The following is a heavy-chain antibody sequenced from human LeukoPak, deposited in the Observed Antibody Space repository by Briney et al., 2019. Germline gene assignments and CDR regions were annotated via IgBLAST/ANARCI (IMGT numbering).Heavy chain of an antibody. CDR3: ADGPPSGGNDY. Sequence: GASVKVSCKASGYTFTSYAMNWVRQAPGQGLEWMGWISTNTGNPTYAQGFTGRFVFSLDTSVSTAYLQISSLKAEDTAVYYCADGPPSGGNDYWGQGTLVTVSS. CDR1: GYTFTSYA. J-gene: IGHJ4*02. V-gene: IGHV7-4-1*02. D-gene: IGHD1-26*01. CDR2: ISTNTGNP.